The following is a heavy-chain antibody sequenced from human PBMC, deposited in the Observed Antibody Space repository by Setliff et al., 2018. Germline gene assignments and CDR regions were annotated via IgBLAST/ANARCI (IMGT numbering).Heavy chain of an antibody. V-gene: IGHV1-18*01. CDR1: GYTLTSYG. CDR2: ISNRNGET. CDR3: ARAMAVFAIEGLQGGGFDY. J-gene: IGHJ4*02. Sequence: ASVKVSCKASGYTLTSYGVTWVRQAPGQGLEWMGWISNRNGETNYAQMFQGRVTMTTDTSTNTAYMDLGSLRSDDTAFYFCARAMAVFAIEGLQGGGFDYWGQGTLVTAP. D-gene: IGHD2-8*02.